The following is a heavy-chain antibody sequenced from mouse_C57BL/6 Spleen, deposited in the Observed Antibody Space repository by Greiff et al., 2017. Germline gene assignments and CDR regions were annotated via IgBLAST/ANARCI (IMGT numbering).Heavy chain of an antibody. Sequence: VHVKQSGGGLVKPGGSLKLSCAASGFTFSSYAMSWVRQTPEKRLEWVATISDGGSYTYYPDNVKGRFTISRDNAKNNLYLQMSHLKSEDTAMYYCARDYYGSSYGWYFDVWGTGTTVTVSS. J-gene: IGHJ1*03. CDR3: ARDYYGSSYGWYFDV. CDR2: ISDGGSYT. D-gene: IGHD1-1*01. CDR1: GFTFSSYA. V-gene: IGHV5-4*01.